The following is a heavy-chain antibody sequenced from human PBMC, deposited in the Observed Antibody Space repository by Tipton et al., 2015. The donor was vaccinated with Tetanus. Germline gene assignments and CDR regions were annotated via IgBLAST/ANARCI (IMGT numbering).Heavy chain of an antibody. CDR3: ARAVRGRDVFDL. Sequence: GSLRLSCAASGFTLTTYSINWFRQAPGKGLEWVSSITGSGHITYADSVKGRFTISRDNANKSLYVQMDSLRPEDTALYYCARAVRGRDVFDLWGQGTMVIVSS. D-gene: IGHD3-10*01. J-gene: IGHJ3*01. V-gene: IGHV3-21*04. CDR1: GFTLTTYS. CDR2: ITGSGHI.